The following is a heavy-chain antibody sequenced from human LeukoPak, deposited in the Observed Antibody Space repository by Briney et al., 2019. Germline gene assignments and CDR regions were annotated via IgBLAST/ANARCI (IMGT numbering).Heavy chain of an antibody. J-gene: IGHJ4*02. CDR2: INHSGST. CDR1: GGSFSGYY. V-gene: IGHV4-34*01. D-gene: IGHD3-10*01. CDR3: ARVRLWFGDHLDDY. Sequence: SETLSLTCAVYGGSFSGYYWSWIRQPPGKGLEWIGEINHSGSTNYNPSLKSRVTISVDTSKNQFSLKLSSVTAADTAVYDCARVRLWFGDHLDDYWGQGTLVTVSS.